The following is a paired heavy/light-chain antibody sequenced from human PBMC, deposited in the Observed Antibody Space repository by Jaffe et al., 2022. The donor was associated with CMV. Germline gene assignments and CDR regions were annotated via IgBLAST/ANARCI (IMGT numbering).Light chain of an antibody. CDR3: QQYGSSPWT. CDR1: QSVSSSY. V-gene: IGKV3-20*01. CDR2: GAS. Sequence: ETVLTQSPGTLSLSPGERATLSCRASQSVSSSYLAWYQQKPGQAPRLLLYGASSRATGIPDRFTGSGSGTDFTLTISRLEPEDFAVYYCQQYGSSPWTFGQGTKVEIK. J-gene: IGKJ1*01.
Heavy chain of an antibody. CDR2: VFYSGGTT. J-gene: IGHJ5*02. Sequence: QVRLQESGPGLVKPSETLSLTCTVSGGSISSYYWSWIRQPPGKGLEWIGYVFYSGGTTYYNPSLMSRVTISVDSSKNQFSLKLSSVTAADTAVYYCARHPGLLWFGELAGGFDPWGQGTLVTVSS. CDR1: GGSISSYY. CDR3: ARHPGLLWFGELAGGFDP. D-gene: IGHD3-10*01. V-gene: IGHV4-59*08.